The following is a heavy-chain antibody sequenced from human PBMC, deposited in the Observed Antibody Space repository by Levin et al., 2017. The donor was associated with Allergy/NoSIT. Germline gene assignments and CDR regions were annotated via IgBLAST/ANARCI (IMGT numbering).Heavy chain of an antibody. D-gene: IGHD6-19*01. CDR3: ARDPSGWAGGYFDY. CDR2: INPNSGGT. Sequence: ASVKVSCKASGYTFTGYYMHWVRQAPGQGLEWMGRINPNSGGTNYAQKFQGRVTMTRDTSISTAYMELSRLRSDDTAVYYCARDPSGWAGGYFDYWGQGTLVTVSS. CDR1: GYTFTGYY. V-gene: IGHV1-2*06. J-gene: IGHJ4*02.